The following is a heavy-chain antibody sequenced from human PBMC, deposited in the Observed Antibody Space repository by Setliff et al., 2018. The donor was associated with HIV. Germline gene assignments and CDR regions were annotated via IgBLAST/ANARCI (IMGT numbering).Heavy chain of an antibody. D-gene: IGHD3-10*01. CDR3: ARDNVRGPTNAMDV. CDR2: INAFNGKT. V-gene: IGHV1-18*01. Sequence: ASVKVSCKASGYTFTSYGINWVRQAPGQGLEWMGRINAFNGKTDYSQKFQGRITMTPETSTSTAYMELRSLRSDDTAVYYCARDNVRGPTNAMDVGGQGTTVTVSS. J-gene: IGHJ6*02. CDR1: GYTFTSYG.